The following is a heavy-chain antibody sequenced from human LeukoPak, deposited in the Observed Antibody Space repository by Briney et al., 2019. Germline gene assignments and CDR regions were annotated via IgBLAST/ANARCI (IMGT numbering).Heavy chain of an antibody. J-gene: IGHJ4*02. CDR1: GFTISSYW. CDR3: ARDGDILTGHFNY. Sequence: GGSLRLSCAVSGFTISSYWMTWVRQAPGKGLEWVANIKQDESEKYYVGSVKGRFTISRDNAKNSLYLQMNSLRAEDTAVYYCARDGDILTGHFNYWGQGTLVTVSS. V-gene: IGHV3-7*03. CDR2: IKQDESEK. D-gene: IGHD3-9*01.